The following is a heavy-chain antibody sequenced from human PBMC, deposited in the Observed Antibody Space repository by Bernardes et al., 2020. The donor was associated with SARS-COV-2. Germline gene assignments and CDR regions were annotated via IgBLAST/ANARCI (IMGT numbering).Heavy chain of an antibody. CDR2: ISEDGSST. J-gene: IGHJ4*02. D-gene: IGHD1-26*01. CDR3: ARGSGNYYFDY. CDR1: GFTFNNYY. Sequence: VGSLRLSCAASGFTFNNYYIHWVRQVPDKGLVWVSRISEDGSSTNYADSVKGRFAISRDNARNTVYLQMNSLRADDTAVYYCARGSGNYYFDYWGQGTLLTVSS. V-gene: IGHV3-74*01.